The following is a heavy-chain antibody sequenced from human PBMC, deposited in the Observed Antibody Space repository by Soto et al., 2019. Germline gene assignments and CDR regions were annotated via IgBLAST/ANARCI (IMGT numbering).Heavy chain of an antibody. Sequence: QVQLQESGPGLVKPSQTLSLTCTVSGGSISSGGYYWSWIRQHPGKGLEWIGYIYYSGSTYYNPSLKSRVTISVDTSKNQFSLKLSSVTAADTAVYNCAREYCSGGSCYEVDYYYYMDVWGKGTTVTVSS. CDR3: AREYCSGGSCYEVDYYYYMDV. CDR1: GGSISSGGYY. D-gene: IGHD2-15*01. J-gene: IGHJ6*03. V-gene: IGHV4-31*03. CDR2: IYYSGST.